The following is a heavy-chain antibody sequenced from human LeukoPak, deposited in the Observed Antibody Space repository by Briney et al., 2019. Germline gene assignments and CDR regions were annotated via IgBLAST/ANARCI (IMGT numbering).Heavy chain of an antibody. Sequence: VASVKVSCKASGYSFSDYYLHWLRQAPGQGLEWMGWINPDSGATKYAQNFQGRVTMTRDTSISTAFMEVSRLRSDDTAVYHCARDYSSGPSHYFDYWGQGAPVTVSS. D-gene: IGHD6-19*01. CDR2: INPDSGAT. J-gene: IGHJ4*02. V-gene: IGHV1-2*02. CDR3: ARDYSSGPSHYFDY. CDR1: GYSFSDYY.